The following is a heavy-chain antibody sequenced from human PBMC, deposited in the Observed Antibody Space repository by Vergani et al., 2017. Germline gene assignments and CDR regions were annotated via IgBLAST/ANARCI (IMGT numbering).Heavy chain of an antibody. CDR2: IRYDGSNK. CDR1: GFTFRSYG. Sequence: QVQLVESGGGVVQPGGSLRLSCAASGFTFRSYGMHWVRQAPGKGLAWVAFIRYDGSNKFYGDFVKGRFIISRDNSKNTLYLQMNSLRAEDTAVYYCAKDAGFEELLLGTIDYWGQGSLVTVSS. D-gene: IGHD3-10*01. J-gene: IGHJ4*02. V-gene: IGHV3-30*02. CDR3: AKDAGFEELLLGTIDY.